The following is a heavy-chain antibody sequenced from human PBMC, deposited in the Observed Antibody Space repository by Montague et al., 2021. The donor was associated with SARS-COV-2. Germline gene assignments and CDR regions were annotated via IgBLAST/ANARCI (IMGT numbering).Heavy chain of an antibody. Sequence: SLRPSCAASGFTFSSYWMSWVRQAPGKGLEWVANIKQDGSEKYYVDSVKGRFTISRDNAKNSLYLQMNSLRAEDTAVYYCARDFYGSGSSYYYYGMDVWGQGTTVTVSS. CDR1: GFTFSSYW. CDR2: IKQDGSEK. CDR3: ARDFYGSGSSYYYYGMDV. V-gene: IGHV3-7*01. D-gene: IGHD3-10*01. J-gene: IGHJ6*02.